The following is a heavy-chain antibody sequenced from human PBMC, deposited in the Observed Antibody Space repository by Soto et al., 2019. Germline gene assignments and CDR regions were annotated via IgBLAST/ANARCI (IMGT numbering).Heavy chain of an antibody. J-gene: IGHJ6*02. D-gene: IGHD5-18*01. V-gene: IGHV5-51*01. CDR2: IYPGDSDT. CDR1: GYSFTSYW. Sequence: PGESLKISCKGSGYSFTSYWIGWVRQMPGKGLEWMGIIYPGDSDTRYSPSFQGQVTISADKSISTAYLQWSSLKASDTAMYYCATSNVDTAMVWDYYYGMDVWGQGTTVTVSS. CDR3: ATSNVDTAMVWDYYYGMDV.